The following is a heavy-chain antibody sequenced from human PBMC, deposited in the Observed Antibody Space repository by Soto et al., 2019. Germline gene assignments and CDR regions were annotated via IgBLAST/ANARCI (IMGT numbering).Heavy chain of an antibody. CDR1: GGSITSTIDY. CDR2: IYYDGST. CDR3: ARAKSRDTGLVDAFDI. J-gene: IGHJ3*02. V-gene: IGHV4-39*01. D-gene: IGHD5-18*01. Sequence: PSETLSLTCSVSGGSITSTIDYWGWILHSPGKGLEWIGNIYYDGSTFYNPSLKSRVTISVDTSKRQFSLRVSSVTAADTAVYYCARAKSRDTGLVDAFDIWGKGTMVTVSS.